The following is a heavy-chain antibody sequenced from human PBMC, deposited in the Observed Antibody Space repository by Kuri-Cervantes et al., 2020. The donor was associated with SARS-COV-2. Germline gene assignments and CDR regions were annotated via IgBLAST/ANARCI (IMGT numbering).Heavy chain of an antibody. CDR2: IVVGSGNT. D-gene: IGHD3-22*01. CDR3: AAVYYDSSGYYY. Sequence: AVKDTCKASGVTFTSSAVKRVRQARGQRLEWIGWIVVGSGNTNYAQKFQERVTITRDMSTSTAYMELSSLRSEDTAVYYCAAVYYDSSGYYYWGQGTLVTVSS. J-gene: IGHJ4*02. CDR1: GVTFTSSA. V-gene: IGHV1-58*01.